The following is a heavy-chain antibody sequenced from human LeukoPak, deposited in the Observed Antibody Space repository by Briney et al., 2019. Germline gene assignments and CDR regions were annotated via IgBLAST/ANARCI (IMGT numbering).Heavy chain of an antibody. Sequence: GGSLRLSCVASGFGFRGFGMHWVRQAPGRGLEWVAGVSYDGSDKYYGDSVKGRFTISRDNSKNMLYLQMNNLRVEDTVLYYCAKDSRGGLWSHYFDSWGQGTLVTVSS. CDR2: VSYDGSDK. CDR1: GFGFRGFG. V-gene: IGHV3-30*18. D-gene: IGHD5-18*01. CDR3: AKDSRGGLWSHYFDS. J-gene: IGHJ4*02.